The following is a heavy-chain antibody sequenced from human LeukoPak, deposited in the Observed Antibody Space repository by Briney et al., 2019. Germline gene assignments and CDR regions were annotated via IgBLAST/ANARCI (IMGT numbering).Heavy chain of an antibody. CDR3: ARDRRTMTTCDY. D-gene: IGHD4-17*01. J-gene: IGHJ4*02. CDR1: GFTFSSYT. Sequence: GGSLRLSCAASGFTFSSYTMNWVRQAPGKGLEWASSISSSSSYIYYADSVKGRFTISRDNAKNSLYLQMNSLGAEDTAVYYCARDRRTMTTCDYWGQGSLVTVSS. CDR2: ISSSSSYI. V-gene: IGHV3-21*01.